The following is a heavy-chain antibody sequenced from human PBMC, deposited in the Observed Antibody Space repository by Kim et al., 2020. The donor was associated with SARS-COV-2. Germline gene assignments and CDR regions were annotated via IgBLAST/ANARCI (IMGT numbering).Heavy chain of an antibody. D-gene: IGHD4-17*01. J-gene: IGHJ4*02. CDR3: ARGSLWHDYGLHYNFDY. Sequence: VKGRFTISRENAKNSLYLQMNSLRAGDTAVYYCARGSLWHDYGLHYNFDYWGQGTLVTVSS. V-gene: IGHV3-13*01.